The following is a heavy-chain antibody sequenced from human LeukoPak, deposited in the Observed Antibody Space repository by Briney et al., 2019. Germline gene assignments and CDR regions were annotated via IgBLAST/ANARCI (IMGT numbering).Heavy chain of an antibody. CDR1: GYSFTNYW. CDR3: ARSDYGGNPRFDY. J-gene: IGHJ4*02. CDR2: IYPGDSDT. Sequence: GASLKISCKGSGYSFTNYWIGWVRRMLGKGLDWMGIIYPGDSDTRYSPSFRGQVTISADKSISTAYLQWSSLKASDTAMYYCARSDYGGNPRFDYWGQGTLVTVSS. D-gene: IGHD4-23*01. V-gene: IGHV5-51*01.